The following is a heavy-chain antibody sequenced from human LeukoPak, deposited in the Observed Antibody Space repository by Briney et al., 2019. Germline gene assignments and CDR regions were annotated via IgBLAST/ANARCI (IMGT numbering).Heavy chain of an antibody. Sequence: SETLSLTCTVSGGSISSGSYYWSWFRQPAGKGLEWIGRIYTSGSTNYNPSLKSRVTISVDTSKNQFSLKLSSVTAADTAVYYCARGHLSYDSITSPAFDIWGQGTMVTVSS. CDR1: GGSISSGSYY. CDR2: IYTSGST. D-gene: IGHD3-22*01. J-gene: IGHJ3*02. CDR3: ARGHLSYDSITSPAFDI. V-gene: IGHV4-61*02.